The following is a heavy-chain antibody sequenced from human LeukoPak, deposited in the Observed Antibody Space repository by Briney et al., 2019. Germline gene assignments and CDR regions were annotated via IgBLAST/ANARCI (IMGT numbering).Heavy chain of an antibody. D-gene: IGHD5-18*01. CDR2: IYYSGST. CDR3: ARERAAKDS. CDR1: GGSIRSDY. Sequence: SETLSLTCIVSGGSIRSDYWSWIRQPPGKGLEWIGYIYYSGSTNYNPSLKSRVTISVDTSKNQFSLKLNSVTAADTAVYFCARERAAKDSWGQGTLVTVSS. V-gene: IGHV4-59*01. J-gene: IGHJ4*02.